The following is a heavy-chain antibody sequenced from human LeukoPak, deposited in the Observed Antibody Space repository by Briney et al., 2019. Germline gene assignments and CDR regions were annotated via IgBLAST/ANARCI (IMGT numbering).Heavy chain of an antibody. Sequence: ASVKVSCKVSGYTGIELSMHWVRQTPGKGLAWLGGFDPEDGETKYAQKFQGRVTMTEDTSTDTAYMELSSLTSEDTAVYYCATHTIFGVVTYASLIWGRGTLVTVSS. D-gene: IGHD3-3*01. CDR3: ATHTIFGVVTYASLI. CDR1: GYTGIELS. CDR2: FDPEDGET. J-gene: IGHJ3*02. V-gene: IGHV1-24*01.